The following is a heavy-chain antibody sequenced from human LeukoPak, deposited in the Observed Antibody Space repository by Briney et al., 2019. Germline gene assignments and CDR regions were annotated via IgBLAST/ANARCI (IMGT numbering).Heavy chain of an antibody. D-gene: IGHD4-23*01. CDR3: ARETGGNAGFDY. CDR2: INHNGNVN. Sequence: GGSLRLSCAASGFMFSTYPMYWVRQAPGKGLEWVASINHNGNVNYYVDSVKGRFTISRDNAKNSLYLQMSNLRAEDTAVYYCARETGGNAGFDYWGQGTLVTVSS. CDR1: GFMFSTYP. V-gene: IGHV3-7*03. J-gene: IGHJ4*02.